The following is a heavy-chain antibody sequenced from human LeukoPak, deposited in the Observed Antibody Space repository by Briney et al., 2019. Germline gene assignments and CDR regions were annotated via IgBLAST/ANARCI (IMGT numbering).Heavy chain of an antibody. Sequence: SQTLSLTCTVSGGSISRDGHYWSWIRQYPGKGLESIGSVSSSGTTTYNPSLKSRVTISLDTSQNQFSLNLRSLTAADTAVYYCAREMVRDAFDIWGKGTMVTVS. CDR2: VSSSGTT. CDR3: AREMVRDAFDI. CDR1: GGSISRDGHY. D-gene: IGHD2-8*01. V-gene: IGHV4-31*03. J-gene: IGHJ3*02.